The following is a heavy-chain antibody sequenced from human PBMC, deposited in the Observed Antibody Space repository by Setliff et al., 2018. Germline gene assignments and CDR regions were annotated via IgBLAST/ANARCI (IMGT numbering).Heavy chain of an antibody. CDR1: GFTFSDYY. V-gene: IGHV3-11*04. J-gene: IGHJ3*02. Sequence: PGGSLRLSCAASGFTFSDYYMSWIRQPPGKGLEWVSYISNSGSTIYYAASVKGRFTISRDNAKNSLYLQMNNLRAEDTAVYYCARDGDCSSTSCYGVDAFDIWGQGTMVTVSS. CDR3: ARDGDCSSTSCYGVDAFDI. CDR2: ISNSGSTI. D-gene: IGHD2-2*01.